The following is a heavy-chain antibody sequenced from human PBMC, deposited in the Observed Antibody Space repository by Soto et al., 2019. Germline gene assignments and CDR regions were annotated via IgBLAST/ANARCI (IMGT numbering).Heavy chain of an antibody. Sequence: QVQLVHCGAEVKKPGASVKASFKSSGYTCTSYGISCVRQAPGQGLEWMGRLIAYNGNTNYAQKLQGRVTTTTDTSTSTAYMEPRSLSSADTAVYYCARGTTVETGNYWGQGTLVTVSS. V-gene: IGHV1-18*01. CDR1: GYTCTSYG. D-gene: IGHD4-17*01. J-gene: IGHJ4*02. CDR3: ARGTTVETGNY. CDR2: LIAYNGNT.